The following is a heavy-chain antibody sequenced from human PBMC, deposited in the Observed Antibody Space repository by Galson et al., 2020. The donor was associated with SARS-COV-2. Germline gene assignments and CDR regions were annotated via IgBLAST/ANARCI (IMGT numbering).Heavy chain of an antibody. CDR1: GGSISSSSYY. CDR2: IYYSGSP. J-gene: IGHJ4*02. D-gene: IGHD4-17*01. Sequence: SHTLSLTCTVSGGSISSSSYYWGWIRQPPGKGLEWIGSIYYSGSPYYNPSLKSRVTISVDTSKNQFSLKLSSVTAADTAVYYCARPRDATTVTTWYYFDYWGQGTLVTVSS. CDR3: ARPRDATTVTTWYYFDY. V-gene: IGHV4-39*01.